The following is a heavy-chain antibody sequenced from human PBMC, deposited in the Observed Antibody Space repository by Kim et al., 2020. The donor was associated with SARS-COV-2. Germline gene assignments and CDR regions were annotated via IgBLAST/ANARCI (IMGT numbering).Heavy chain of an antibody. J-gene: IGHJ4*02. CDR3: AREPGSRPFDY. V-gene: IGHV1-46*01. Sequence: TTYAHKFQGRVTVTMDTSTSTLYMELSSLRSEDTARYYCAREPGSRPFDYWGQGTLVTVSS. CDR2: T. D-gene: IGHD6-6*01.